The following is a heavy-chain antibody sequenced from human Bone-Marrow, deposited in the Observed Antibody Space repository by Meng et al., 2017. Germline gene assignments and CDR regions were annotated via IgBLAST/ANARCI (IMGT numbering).Heavy chain of an antibody. CDR2: NHSGTT. Sequence: NHSGTTNYSPSLRSRITISVDTSKNRFSLKLSSVTAAYTAVYYCARRKTSGSYSHWGQGTLVTVSS. V-gene: IGHV4-34*01. J-gene: IGHJ4*02. D-gene: IGHD3-10*01. CDR3: ARRKTSGSYSH.